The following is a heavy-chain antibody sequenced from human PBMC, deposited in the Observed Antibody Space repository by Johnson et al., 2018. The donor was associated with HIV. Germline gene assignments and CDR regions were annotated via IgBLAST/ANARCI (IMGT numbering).Heavy chain of an antibody. J-gene: IGHJ3*02. CDR3: ASTIDIVHTGRSYDAFDI. V-gene: IGHV3-73*02. CDR1: GFTFSGSA. Sequence: MQLVESGGGLVQPGGYLKLSCAASGFTFSGSAMHWVRQASGKGLEWVGRIRSKANRYATAYAASVKGRFTISSDDSTNTAYLQMNSLTPEDTAVYYCASTIDIVHTGRSYDAFDIWGQGTLVTVSS. D-gene: IGHD5-12*01. CDR2: IRSKANRYAT.